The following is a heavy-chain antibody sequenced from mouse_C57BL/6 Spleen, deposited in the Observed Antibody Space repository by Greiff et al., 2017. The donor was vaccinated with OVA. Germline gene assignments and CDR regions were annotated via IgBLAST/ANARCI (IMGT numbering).Heavy chain of an antibody. J-gene: IGHJ1*03. Sequence: QVHVKQSGAELVKPGASVKLSCKASGYTFTSYWMHWVKQRPGQGLEWIGMIHPNSGSTNYNEKFKSKATLTVDKSSSTAYMQLSSLTSEDSAVYYCAKAPSITTVGEGWYFDVWGTGTTVTVSS. CDR3: AKAPSITTVGEGWYFDV. CDR1: GYTFTSYW. V-gene: IGHV1-64*01. CDR2: IHPNSGST. D-gene: IGHD1-1*01.